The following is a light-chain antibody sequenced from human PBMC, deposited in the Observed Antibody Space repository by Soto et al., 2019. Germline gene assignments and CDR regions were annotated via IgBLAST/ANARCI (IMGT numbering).Light chain of an antibody. Sequence: DIQMTQSPSTLSASVGDRVTITCRASQSISNWLAWYQKKPGKAPNLLISKASSLQSGVPSRFSGSGSGTEFTLTISSLEPEDFAVYFCQQRSNWPPGYTFGQGTKLEIK. CDR1: QSISNW. CDR2: KAS. V-gene: IGKV1-5*03. J-gene: IGKJ2*01. CDR3: QQRSNWPPGYT.